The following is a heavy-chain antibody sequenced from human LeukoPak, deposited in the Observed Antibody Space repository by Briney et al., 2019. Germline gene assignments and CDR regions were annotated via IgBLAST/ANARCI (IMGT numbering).Heavy chain of an antibody. V-gene: IGHV4-4*07. Sequence: SETLSLTCTVSGGSISSYYWSWIRQPAGKGLEWIGRIYTSGSTNHNPSLKSRVTMSVDTSKNQFSLKLSSVTAADTAVYYCARDRYGSGSYYKSWFDPWGQGTLVTVSS. CDR2: IYTSGST. D-gene: IGHD3-10*01. J-gene: IGHJ5*02. CDR3: ARDRYGSGSYYKSWFDP. CDR1: GGSISSYY.